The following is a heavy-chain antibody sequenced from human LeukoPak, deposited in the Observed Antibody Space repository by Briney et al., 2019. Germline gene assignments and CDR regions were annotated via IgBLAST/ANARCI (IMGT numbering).Heavy chain of an antibody. V-gene: IGHV3-7*05. D-gene: IGHD2-2*01. Sequence: GGSLRLSCAASGFTFSSHWMYWVRQAPGKGLEWVANIRQDGSETYYVDSVKGRFTISRDNAKNSLYLQMNSLRAEDTAVYYCTRVIVEVPGVSDYCDYWGQGTLVTVSS. CDR1: GFTFSSHW. CDR3: TRVIVEVPGVSDYCDY. CDR2: IRQDGSET. J-gene: IGHJ4*02.